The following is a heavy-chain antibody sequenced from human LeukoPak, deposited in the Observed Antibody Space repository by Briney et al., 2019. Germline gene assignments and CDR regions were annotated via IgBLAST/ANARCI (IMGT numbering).Heavy chain of an antibody. V-gene: IGHV3-21*01. J-gene: IGHJ4*02. D-gene: IGHD5-18*01. CDR2: ISSSSRYI. CDR3: ARDLSGVTGYTYGRGIDY. CDR1: GFTFSTYW. Sequence: GGSLRLSCAASGFTFSTYWMSWVRQAPGKGLEWVASISSSSRYIYYADSVKGRFTISRDNAKTSLYLQMNSLRAEDTAVYYCARDLSGVTGYTYGRGIDYWGQGTLVTVSS.